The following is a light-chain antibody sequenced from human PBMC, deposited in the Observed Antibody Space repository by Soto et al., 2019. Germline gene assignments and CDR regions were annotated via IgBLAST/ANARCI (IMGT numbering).Light chain of an antibody. Sequence: EIVMTQSPATLSVSPGERATLSCRASQSVSTYLAWYQQKPGQAPRLLIYSASTRATGIPARFSGGGSGTEFTLXISSLQSXDFAVYICQQYNNWPPRWTFGQGTKVEIK. CDR1: QSVSTY. J-gene: IGKJ1*01. CDR2: SAS. V-gene: IGKV3-15*01. CDR3: QQYNNWPPRWT.